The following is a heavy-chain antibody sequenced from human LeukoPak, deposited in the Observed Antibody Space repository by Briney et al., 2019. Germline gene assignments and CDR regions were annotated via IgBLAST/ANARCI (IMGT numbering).Heavy chain of an antibody. CDR3: ARDRYYFDTSGYYYFDN. D-gene: IGHD3-22*01. CDR2: ISTSGSTK. Sequence: GGSLRLSCAASGFSLSSYEVNWVRQAPGKGLEWVSYISTSGSTKYYGDSVKGRFTISRDNAKNSLYLQMNSLRAEDTAVYYCARDRYYFDTSGYYYFDNWGQGTLVTVSS. V-gene: IGHV3-48*03. J-gene: IGHJ4*02. CDR1: GFSLSSYE.